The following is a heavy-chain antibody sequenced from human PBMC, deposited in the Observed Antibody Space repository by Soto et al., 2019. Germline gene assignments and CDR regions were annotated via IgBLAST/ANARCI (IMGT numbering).Heavy chain of an antibody. D-gene: IGHD1-26*01. CDR3: ARSQVGRPLDV. CDR1: RYAFTNFY. CDR2: VNPSGGST. J-gene: IGHJ6*02. V-gene: IGHV1-46*01. Sequence: DSVKVSYKASRYAFTNFYMHWLRQAPGQGLEWMGIVNPSGGSTTYPQKFQGRVTMTRDTSTSTVHMELITLRSEDTALYYCARSQVGRPLDVWGPGTTVTVSS.